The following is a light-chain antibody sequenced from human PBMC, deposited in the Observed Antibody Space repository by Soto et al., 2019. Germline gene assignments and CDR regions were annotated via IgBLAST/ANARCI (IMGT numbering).Light chain of an antibody. Sequence: QSVLTQPPSVSGAPGQRVTISCTGSSSNIGAGYDVHWYHQLPGTAPKLLIYGNSNRPSGVPDRFSGSNSGTSASLAITGLQAEDEADYYCQSYDISLSVVFGGGGKLTVL. CDR2: GNS. CDR1: SSNIGAGYD. CDR3: QSYDISLSVV. J-gene: IGLJ2*01. V-gene: IGLV1-40*01.